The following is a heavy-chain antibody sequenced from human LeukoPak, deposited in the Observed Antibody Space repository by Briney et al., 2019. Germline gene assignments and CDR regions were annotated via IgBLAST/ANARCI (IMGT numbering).Heavy chain of an antibody. Sequence: SETLSLTCTVSGGSISSYYWSWIRQPPGKGLEWIGEINHSGSTNYNPSLKSRVTISVDTSKNQFSLKLSSVTAADTAVYYCARRDRVYYFDYWGQGTLVTVSS. V-gene: IGHV4-34*01. CDR3: ARRDRVYYFDY. J-gene: IGHJ4*02. CDR1: GGSISSYY. CDR2: INHSGST. D-gene: IGHD3-10*01.